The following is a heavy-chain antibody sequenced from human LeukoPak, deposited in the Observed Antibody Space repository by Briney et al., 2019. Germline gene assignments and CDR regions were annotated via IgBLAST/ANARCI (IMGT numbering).Heavy chain of an antibody. CDR1: GFTLDDYA. CDR2: ISWNSGSI. D-gene: IGHD3-10*01. Sequence: GGSLRLSCAASGFTLDDYAMHWVRQGPGKGLEWVSGISWNSGSIGYADSVKGRFTISRDNAKKSLYLQMNSLRAEDTALYYCAKDTSYYYGSGSYLFDYWGQGTLVTVSS. CDR3: AKDTSYYYGSGSYLFDY. V-gene: IGHV3-9*01. J-gene: IGHJ4*02.